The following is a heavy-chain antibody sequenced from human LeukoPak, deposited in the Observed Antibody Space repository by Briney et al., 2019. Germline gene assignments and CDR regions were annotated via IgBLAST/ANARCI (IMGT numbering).Heavy chain of an antibody. Sequence: GSLRLSCAASGFTFSSYAMSWVRQAPGKGLEWVSAISGSGGSTYYADSVQGRCTISRDNAENSLFLQMNSLRAADTAVYYCARDPNGDYIGAFDMCGQGTKVTVSS. J-gene: IGHJ3*02. D-gene: IGHD4-17*01. CDR3: ARDPNGDYIGAFDM. V-gene: IGHV3-23*01. CDR2: ISGSGGST. CDR1: GFTFSSYA.